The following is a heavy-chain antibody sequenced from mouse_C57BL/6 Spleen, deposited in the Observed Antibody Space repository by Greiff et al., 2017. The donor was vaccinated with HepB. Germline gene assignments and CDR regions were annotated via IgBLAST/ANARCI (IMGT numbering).Heavy chain of an antibody. J-gene: IGHJ4*01. CDR2: IYPGDGDT. CDR3: ARPVGFYAMDY. CDR1: GYAFSSYW. D-gene: IGHD2-2*01. V-gene: IGHV1-80*01. Sequence: VQLQHSGAELVKPGASVKISCKASGYAFSSYWMNWVKQRPGKGLEWIGQIYPGDGDTNYNGKFKGKATLTADKSSSTAYMQLSSLTSEDSAVYFCARPVGFYAMDYWGQGTSVTVSS.